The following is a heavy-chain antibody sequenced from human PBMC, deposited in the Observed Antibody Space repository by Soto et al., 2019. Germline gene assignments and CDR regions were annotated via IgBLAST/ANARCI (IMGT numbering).Heavy chain of an antibody. J-gene: IGHJ5*01. CDR2: IGGGGTDT. Sequence: DVQLLESGGGLVQPGGSLTLSCAASRFTFSDFAMSWVRQAPGKGLEWVSSIGGGGTDTYYADSVKGRFTISRDNSKNTLYLQMDGLRDEDTAVNYCAKDAVPYNGKWDWFDSWGQGTLVIVSS. D-gene: IGHD1-20*01. CDR3: AKDAVPYNGKWDWFDS. CDR1: RFTFSDFA. V-gene: IGHV3-23*01.